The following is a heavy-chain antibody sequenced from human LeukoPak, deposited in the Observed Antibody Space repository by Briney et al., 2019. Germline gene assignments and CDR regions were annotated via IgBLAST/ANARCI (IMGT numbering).Heavy chain of an antibody. V-gene: IGHV3-23*01. J-gene: IGHJ3*02. Sequence: PGGSLRLSCAAPGFTFSNYAMGWVRQAPGKGLEWVSSINGRDGRTYYADSVRGRVSISSDNSKNTLFLQLNSLRAEDTAVYYCARGEAFAFDMWGQGTVVTVSS. CDR3: ARGEAFAFDM. CDR2: INGRDGRT. CDR1: GFTFSNYA.